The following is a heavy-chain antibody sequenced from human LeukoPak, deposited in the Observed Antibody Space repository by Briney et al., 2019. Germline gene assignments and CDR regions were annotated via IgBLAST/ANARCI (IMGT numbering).Heavy chain of an antibody. Sequence: GASVKVSCTASGYTFTSYDINWVRQATGQGLEWMGWMNPNSGNTGYAQKFQGRVTMTRNTSISTAYMELSSLRSEDTAVYYCARGRGPWFGELFPGTLGDYYGMDVWGQGTTVTVSS. D-gene: IGHD3-10*01. CDR2: MNPNSGNT. CDR3: ARGRGPWFGELFPGTLGDYYGMDV. CDR1: GYTFTSYD. J-gene: IGHJ6*02. V-gene: IGHV1-8*01.